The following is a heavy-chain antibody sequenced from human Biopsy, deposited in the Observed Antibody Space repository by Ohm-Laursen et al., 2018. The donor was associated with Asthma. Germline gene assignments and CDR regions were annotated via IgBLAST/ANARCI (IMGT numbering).Heavy chain of an antibody. CDR3: ARAVDYSHYYGIDV. V-gene: IGHV1-18*01. D-gene: IGHD3-10*01. CDR2: ISAYNGNT. CDR1: GYTFNSAG. J-gene: IGHJ6*01. Sequence: ASVKVSCKTSGYTFNSAGITWVRQAPGQGLEWMGWISAYNGNTKVAQKLQDRVTMITDTSTSTAYMELRSLRSDDTAVYFCARAVDYSHYYGIDVWGQGTTVTVSP.